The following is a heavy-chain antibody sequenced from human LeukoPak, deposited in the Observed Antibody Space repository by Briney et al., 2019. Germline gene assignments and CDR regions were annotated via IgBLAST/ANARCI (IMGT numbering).Heavy chain of an antibody. D-gene: IGHD6-13*01. CDR1: GFTFSSYE. Sequence: GGSLRLSCAASGFTFSSYEMNWVRQAPGKGLEWVSYISSSGSTIYFADPVKGRFTISRDNAKNSLYLQMNSLRAEDTAVYYCARDSLQYSSSWYDSSFDYWGQGTLVTVSS. CDR3: ARDSLQYSSSWYDSSFDY. J-gene: IGHJ4*02. V-gene: IGHV3-48*03. CDR2: ISSSGSTI.